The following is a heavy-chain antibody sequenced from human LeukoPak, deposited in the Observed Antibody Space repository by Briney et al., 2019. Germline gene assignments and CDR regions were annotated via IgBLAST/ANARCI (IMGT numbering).Heavy chain of an antibody. D-gene: IGHD3-3*01. CDR2: IIPIFGTA. J-gene: IGHJ5*02. CDR1: GGTFSSYA. V-gene: IGHV1-69*01. CDR3: ARGGDFWSGQSYNWFDP. Sequence: GASVKVSCKASGGTFSSYAISWVRQAPGQGLEWMGGIIPIFGTANYAQKFQGRVTITADESTSTAYMELSSLRSEDTAVYYCARGGDFWSGQSYNWFDPWGQGTLVTVSS.